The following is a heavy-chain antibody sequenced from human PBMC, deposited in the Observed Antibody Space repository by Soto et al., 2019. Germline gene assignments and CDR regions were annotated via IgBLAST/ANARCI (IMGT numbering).Heavy chain of an antibody. CDR1: GGTFNTYV. V-gene: IGHV1-69*19. D-gene: IGHD3-10*01. Sequence: QVQLVQSGAEMKKPGSSVKVSCQSSGGTFNTYVMNWVRQAPGQGPEWMGDISPMFGAANYAPKFQGRVTITADESTATSYMQLSSLTSEDTALYFCAREVQVHTPAFVYWGQGTLVTVSS. J-gene: IGHJ4*02. CDR2: ISPMFGAA. CDR3: AREVQVHTPAFVY.